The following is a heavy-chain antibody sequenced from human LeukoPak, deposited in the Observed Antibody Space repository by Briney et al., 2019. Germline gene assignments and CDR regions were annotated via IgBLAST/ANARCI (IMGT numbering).Heavy chain of an antibody. J-gene: IGHJ4*02. D-gene: IGHD4-17*01. CDR2: VNGDGDST. CDR3: AKPLYMTTVPRGGFDS. Sequence: GGSLRLSCAASGFTFSSYAMSWVRQAPGKGLGWVSAVNGDGDSTYYADSVKGRFTVSRDNSKNTLSLQMNSLRAEDTAIYYCAKPLYMTTVPRGGFDSWGQGALVTVSS. CDR1: GFTFSSYA. V-gene: IGHV3-23*01.